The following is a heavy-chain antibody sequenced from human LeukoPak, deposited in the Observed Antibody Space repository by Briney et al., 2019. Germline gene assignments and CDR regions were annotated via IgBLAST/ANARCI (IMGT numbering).Heavy chain of an antibody. Sequence: GESLRHSCAASGFTFTTYWKSWVRQAPGKGLEWVANIKQDGTEKYYVDSVKGRFTISRDNAKNSLYLQMNSLRPEDTAVYYCARENSGSYYQFDCWGQGTLVTVSS. V-gene: IGHV3-7*01. D-gene: IGHD1-26*01. CDR2: IKQDGTEK. J-gene: IGHJ4*02. CDR1: GFTFTTYW. CDR3: ARENSGSYYQFDC.